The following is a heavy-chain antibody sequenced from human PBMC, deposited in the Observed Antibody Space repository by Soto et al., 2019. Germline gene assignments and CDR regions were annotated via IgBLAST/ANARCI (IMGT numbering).Heavy chain of an antibody. D-gene: IGHD3-10*01. CDR1: GFTFSSYA. V-gene: IGHV3-23*01. CDR2: ISGSGGST. CDR3: AKPKSMVRGVIKSGGMDV. Sequence: XVSLRLSCAASGFTFSSYAMSWVRQAPGKGLEWVSAISGSGGSTYYADSVKGRFTISRDNSKNTLYLQMNSLRAEDTAVYYCAKPKSMVRGVIKSGGMDVWGQGTTVTVSS. J-gene: IGHJ6*02.